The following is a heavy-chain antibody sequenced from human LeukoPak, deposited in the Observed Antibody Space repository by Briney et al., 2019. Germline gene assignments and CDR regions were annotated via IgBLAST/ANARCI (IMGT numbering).Heavy chain of an antibody. CDR3: AKEYSSGWYYFDC. CDR1: GITFSSYA. D-gene: IGHD6-19*01. Sequence: PGGSLRLSCAASGITFSSYALHWVRQAPGKGLEGVASLRYDGSNEYYADSVKGRFTISRDNSKNTLYLQMNNLRAEDMAVYYCAKEYSSGWYYFDCWGQGTLVTVSS. V-gene: IGHV3-30*02. J-gene: IGHJ4*02. CDR2: LRYDGSNE.